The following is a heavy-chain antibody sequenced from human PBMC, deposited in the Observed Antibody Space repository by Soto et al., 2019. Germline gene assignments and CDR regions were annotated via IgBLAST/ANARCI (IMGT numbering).Heavy chain of an antibody. V-gene: IGHV4-61*01. CDR1: GGSVSSGSYY. Sequence: SETLSLTCTVSGGSVSSGSYYWSWIRQPPGKGLEWIGYSYYSGSTNYNPSLKSRVTISVDTSKNQFSLKLSSVTAADPAVYYCARVGGVVADGMDVWGQGTTVTVSS. J-gene: IGHJ6*02. D-gene: IGHD2-15*01. CDR3: ARVGGVVADGMDV. CDR2: SYYSGST.